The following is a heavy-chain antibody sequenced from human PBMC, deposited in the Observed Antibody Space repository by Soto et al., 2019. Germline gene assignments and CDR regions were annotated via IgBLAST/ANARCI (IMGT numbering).Heavy chain of an antibody. D-gene: IGHD3-10*01. Sequence: ETLSLTCTVSGFTFSTYAMSWVRQAPGKGLEWVSGIGGGETDTHYAESVKGRFTISRDNSKSTLFLQMSSLGAEDTAVYYCAKDRMSYNSVWDPFDIWGQGTMVTVSS. CDR1: GFTFSTYA. CDR2: IGGGETDT. V-gene: IGHV3-23*01. CDR3: AKDRMSYNSVWDPFDI. J-gene: IGHJ3*02.